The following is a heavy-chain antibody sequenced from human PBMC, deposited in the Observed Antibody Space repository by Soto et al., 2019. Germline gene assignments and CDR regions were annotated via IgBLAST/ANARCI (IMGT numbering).Heavy chain of an antibody. CDR1: GDSLSCGDYY. Sequence: SETLSLTCTVSGDSLSCGDYYWSWIRQPPGKGLEWIGDIYYTGFTFYNPSLKSRLTISLDSSKNQFSLRLNSVTAADTAVYFXARAYRINGWSDYFFDYWGQGTLVTVSS. J-gene: IGHJ4*02. V-gene: IGHV4-30-4*08. CDR3: ARAYRINGWSDYFFDY. CDR2: IYYTGFT. D-gene: IGHD6-19*01.